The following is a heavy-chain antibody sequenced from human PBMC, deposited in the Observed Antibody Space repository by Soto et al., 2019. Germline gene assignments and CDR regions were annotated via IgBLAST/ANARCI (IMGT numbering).Heavy chain of an antibody. CDR1: GFTFSSYG. V-gene: IGHV3-30*18. D-gene: IGHD3-10*01. Sequence: GGSLRLSCAASGFTFSSYGMHWVRQAPGKGLEWVAVISYDGSNKYYADSVKGRFTISRDNSKNTLYLQMNSLRAEDTAVYYCAKDRRDYYGSGGLLDYWGQGTLVTVSS. J-gene: IGHJ4*02. CDR2: ISYDGSNK. CDR3: AKDRRDYYGSGGLLDY.